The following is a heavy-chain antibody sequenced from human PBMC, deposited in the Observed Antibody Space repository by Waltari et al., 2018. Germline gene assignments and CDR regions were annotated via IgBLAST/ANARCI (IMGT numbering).Heavy chain of an antibody. CDR2: IYPGDSDP. Sequence: EVQLVQSGAEVKKPGESLKISCKGSGYSFTSYWNGWVRQMPGKGLGWMGIIYPGDSDPRYSPSLQGQVILAADKSISTAYLQWSSLKASDTAMYYCARRTSEYSSSLYDYWGQGTLVTVSS. CDR3: ARRTSEYSSSLYDY. J-gene: IGHJ4*02. D-gene: IGHD6-6*01. CDR1: GYSFTSYW. V-gene: IGHV5-51*03.